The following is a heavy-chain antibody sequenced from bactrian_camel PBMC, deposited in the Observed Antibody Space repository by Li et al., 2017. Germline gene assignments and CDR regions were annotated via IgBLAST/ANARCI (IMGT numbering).Heavy chain of an antibody. D-gene: IGHD1*01. J-gene: IGHJ4*01. CDR2: IYNGDGSA. V-gene: IGHV3S54*01. CDR3: ALYEAYGGRCSFREDFYDY. Sequence: HVQLVESGGGSVQPGGSLRLACAASGTGDGSELKCKAWFRQAPGQEREGVAAIYNGDGSAIYTDSAKGRFAISQDDARNMWYLQMNNLEPEDTAMYYCALYEAYGGRCSFREDFYDYWGPGTQVTVS. CDR1: GTGDGSELKC.